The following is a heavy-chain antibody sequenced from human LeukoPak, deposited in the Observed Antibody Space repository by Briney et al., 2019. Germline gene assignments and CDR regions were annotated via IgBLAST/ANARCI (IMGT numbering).Heavy chain of an antibody. D-gene: IGHD1-26*01. CDR1: GGSISSGGYS. V-gene: IGHV4-30-2*01. J-gene: IGHJ6*02. Sequence: PSETLSLTCAVSGGSISSGGYSWSWIRQPPGKGLEWIGYIYHSGSTYYNPSLKSRVTISVDRSKNQFSLKLSSVTAADTAVYYCAREEPYYYYGMDVWGQGTTVTVSS. CDR2: IYHSGST. CDR3: AREEPYYYYGMDV.